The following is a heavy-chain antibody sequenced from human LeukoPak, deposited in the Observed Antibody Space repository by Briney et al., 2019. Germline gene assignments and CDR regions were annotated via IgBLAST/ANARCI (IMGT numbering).Heavy chain of an antibody. CDR3: ARDYSSSWTANPPYYYYYGMDV. CDR2: IWYDGSNK. D-gene: IGHD6-13*01. J-gene: IGHJ6*02. V-gene: IGHV3-33*01. CDR1: GFTFSSYG. Sequence: GRSLRLSCAASGFTFSSYGMHWVRQAPGKGLEWVAVIWYDGSNKYYADSVKGRFTISRDNSKNTLYLKMNSLRAEDTAVYYCARDYSSSWTANPPYYYYYGMDVWGQGTTVTVSS.